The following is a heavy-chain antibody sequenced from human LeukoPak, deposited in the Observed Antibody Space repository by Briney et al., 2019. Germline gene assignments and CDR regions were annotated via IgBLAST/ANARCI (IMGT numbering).Heavy chain of an antibody. CDR2: ISSSSSYI. Sequence: GGSLRLSCAASGFTFSSYSMNWVRQAPGKGLEWVSSISSSSSYIYYADSVKGRFTISRDNAKNSLYLQMNSLRAEDTALYYCAKDNLPDYYDSSGYHNWFDPWGQGTLVTVSS. CDR1: GFTFSSYS. V-gene: IGHV3-21*04. D-gene: IGHD3-22*01. J-gene: IGHJ5*02. CDR3: AKDNLPDYYDSSGYHNWFDP.